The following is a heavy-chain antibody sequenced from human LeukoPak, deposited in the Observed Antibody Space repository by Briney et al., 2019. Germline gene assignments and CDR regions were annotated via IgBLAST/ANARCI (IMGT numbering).Heavy chain of an antibody. D-gene: IGHD2-15*01. CDR2: ISYDGSKK. V-gene: IGHV3-30-3*01. Sequence: GGSLRLSCAASGFTFSSYAMHWVRQAPPKGLEWVAVISYDGSKKYYADAVKGRFTISRDNFKNTLYLQMNSLSAEDTAVYYCARGADCSGGSCYSWDYYGMDVWGQGTTVTVSS. CDR3: ARGADCSGGSCYSWDYYGMDV. CDR1: GFTFSSYA. J-gene: IGHJ6*02.